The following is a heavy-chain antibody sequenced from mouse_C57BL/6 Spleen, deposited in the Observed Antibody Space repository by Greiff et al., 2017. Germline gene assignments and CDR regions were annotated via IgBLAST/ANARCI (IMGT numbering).Heavy chain of an antibody. CDR3: ARKTTVAFDY. CDR2: IYPGGGYT. V-gene: IGHV1-63*01. Sequence: QVQLQQSGAELVRPGTSVKMSCKASGYTFTNYWIGWAKQRPGHGLEWIGDIYPGGGYTNYNEKLKGKGTLTADKSSSTAYMQFSSLTSEDSAIYYCARKTTVAFDYWGQGTTLTVSS. CDR1: GYTFTNYW. D-gene: IGHD1-1*01. J-gene: IGHJ2*01.